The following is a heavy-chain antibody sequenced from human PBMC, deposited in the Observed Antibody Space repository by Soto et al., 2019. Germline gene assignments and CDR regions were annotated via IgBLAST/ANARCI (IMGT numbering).Heavy chain of an antibody. CDR2: ISYDGSNK. CDR1: GFTFSSYA. J-gene: IGHJ4*02. V-gene: IGHV3-30-3*01. D-gene: IGHD3-3*01. Sequence: PGGSLRLSCAASGFTFSSYAMHWVRQAPGKGLEWVAVISYDGSNKYYADSVKGRFTISRDNSKNTLYLQMNSLRAEDTAVYYCARAYYDFWSGYPHFDYWGQGTLVTVSS. CDR3: ARAYYDFWSGYPHFDY.